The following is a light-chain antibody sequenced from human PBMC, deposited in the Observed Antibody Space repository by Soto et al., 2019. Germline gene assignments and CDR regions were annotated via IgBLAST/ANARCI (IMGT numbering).Light chain of an antibody. J-gene: IGLJ2*01. V-gene: IGLV2-14*01. Sequence: QSVLTQPASVSGSPGQSITISCTGTSSDVGGYNYVSWYQQHPGKAPKLMIYGVSNRPSGVSNRFSGSKSGNTASLTISGLQAEDEADYYCSSYTRSSTLVVFGGGTKVTVL. CDR1: SSDVGGYNY. CDR2: GVS. CDR3: SSYTRSSTLVV.